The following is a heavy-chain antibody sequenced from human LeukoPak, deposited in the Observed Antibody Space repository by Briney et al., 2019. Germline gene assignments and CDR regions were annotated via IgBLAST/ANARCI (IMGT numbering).Heavy chain of an antibody. V-gene: IGHV5-51*01. J-gene: IGHJ5*02. D-gene: IGHD6-6*01. CDR1: GYSFASYW. Sequence: GESLKISCKGSGYSFASYWNGWVRQMPGKGLEWMGIIYPGDSDTRYSPSFQGQVTISVDKSTSTAYLQWSSLKASDTAMYYCARGATSSSSPWFDPWGQGTLVTVSS. CDR2: IYPGDSDT. CDR3: ARGATSSSSPWFDP.